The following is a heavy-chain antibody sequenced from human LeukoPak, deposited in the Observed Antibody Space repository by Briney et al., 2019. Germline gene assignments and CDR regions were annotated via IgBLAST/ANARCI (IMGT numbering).Heavy chain of an antibody. J-gene: IGHJ4*02. D-gene: IGHD3-9*01. CDR3: ARGPQTDYDILTGLSF. V-gene: IGHV4-34*01. Sequence: PSETLSLTCAVYGGSFSGYYWSWIRQPPGKGLEWIGEINHSGSTNYNPSLKSRVTISGDTSKKQFSLKLGSVTAADTAVYYCARGPQTDYDILTGLSFWGQGTLVTVSS. CDR1: GGSFSGYY. CDR2: INHSGST.